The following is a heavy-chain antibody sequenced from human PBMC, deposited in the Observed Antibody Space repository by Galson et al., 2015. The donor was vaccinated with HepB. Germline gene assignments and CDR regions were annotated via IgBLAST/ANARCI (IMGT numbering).Heavy chain of an antibody. D-gene: IGHD1/OR15-1a*01. CDR3: ARGIVGTRAFDV. J-gene: IGHJ3*01. V-gene: IGHV3-48*02. Sequence: SLRLSCAASGFPFSNYNRYWVRQAPGKGLEWVSYISFASSPIYYADSVKGRCTVSRDNAKNSLFLQMNSLGDEDTAVYYCARGIVGTRAFDVWGLGTMVTVSS. CDR2: ISFASSPI. CDR1: GFPFSNYN.